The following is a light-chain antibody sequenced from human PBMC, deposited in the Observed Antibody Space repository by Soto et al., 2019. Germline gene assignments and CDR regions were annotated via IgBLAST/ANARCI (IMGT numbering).Light chain of an antibody. Sequence: DIQKTQSHSTLSASVGDRVTITCRASQSISRRLAWYQQKQGKAPKLLIYKASSLEGGIPSRFSGSGSETEFTLTISILQPEDFATYYCQQYNSYQYSFGQATKLEIK. CDR2: KAS. CDR3: QQYNSYQYS. V-gene: IGKV1-5*03. J-gene: IGKJ2*01. CDR1: QSISRR.